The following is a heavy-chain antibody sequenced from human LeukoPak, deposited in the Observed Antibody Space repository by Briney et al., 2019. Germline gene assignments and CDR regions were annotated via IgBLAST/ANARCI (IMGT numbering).Heavy chain of an antibody. CDR2: IYYSGST. V-gene: IGHV4-59*08. CDR1: GGSISSYY. CDR3: ARGHSSGWSLSYYFDY. D-gene: IGHD6-19*01. Sequence: PSETLSLTCTVSGGSISSYYWSWIRQPPGKGLEWIGYIYYSGSTNYNPSLKSRVTISVDTSKNQFSLKLSSVTAADTAVYYCARGHSSGWSLSYYFDYWGQGTLVTVSS. J-gene: IGHJ4*02.